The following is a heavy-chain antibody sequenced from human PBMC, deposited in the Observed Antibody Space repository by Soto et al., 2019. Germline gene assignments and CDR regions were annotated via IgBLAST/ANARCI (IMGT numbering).Heavy chain of an antibody. Sequence: ASVKVSCKASGYTFTSYDINWVRQATGQGLEWMGWMNPNSGNTGCAQKFQGRVTMTRNTSISTAYMELSSLRSEDTAVYYCASMGGFGELGDAFDIWGQGTMVTVSS. J-gene: IGHJ3*02. D-gene: IGHD3-10*01. V-gene: IGHV1-8*01. CDR2: MNPNSGNT. CDR3: ASMGGFGELGDAFDI. CDR1: GYTFTSYD.